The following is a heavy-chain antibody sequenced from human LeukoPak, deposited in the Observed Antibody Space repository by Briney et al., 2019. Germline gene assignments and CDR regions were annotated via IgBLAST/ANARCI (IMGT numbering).Heavy chain of an antibody. D-gene: IGHD4-11*01. CDR1: GGTFSSYA. CDR3: ARTVRGRGYSNYVGY. V-gene: IGHV1-69*13. Sequence: SVKVSCKASGGTFSSYAISWVRQAPGQGLEWMGGIIAVFGTANCAQKFQGRVTITADESTSTAYMELSSLRSEDTAVYYCARTVRGRGYSNYVGYWGQGTLVTVSS. J-gene: IGHJ4*02. CDR2: IIAVFGTA.